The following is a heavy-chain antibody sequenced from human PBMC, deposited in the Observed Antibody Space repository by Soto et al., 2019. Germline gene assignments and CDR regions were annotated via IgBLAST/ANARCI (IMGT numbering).Heavy chain of an antibody. CDR3: ARWVEVSLDYFDS. V-gene: IGHV4-31*03. CDR2: IYHSGRT. D-gene: IGHD2-15*01. CDR1: SASISTGYSY. J-gene: IGHJ4*02. Sequence: SETLSLTCTVSSASISTGYSYWSWVRLNPGKGLEWIGHIYHSGRTYYNPSLKSRVAISVDTSKNQFSLNLNSVTAADTALYYCARWVEVSLDYFDSWGQGTPVT.